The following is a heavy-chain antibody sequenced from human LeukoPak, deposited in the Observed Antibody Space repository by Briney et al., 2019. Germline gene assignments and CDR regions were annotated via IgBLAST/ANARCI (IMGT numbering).Heavy chain of an antibody. J-gene: IGHJ3*02. V-gene: IGHV3-53*01. D-gene: IGHD3-10*01. CDR3: ARDHITMARGVIYDAFDI. CDR1: GFTVSSNY. Sequence: GGSLRLSCAASGFTVSSNYMSWVRQAPGKGLEWVSVIYSGGSTYDADSVKGRFTISRDNSKNTLYLQMSSLRAEDTAVYYCARDHITMARGVIYDAFDIWGQGTMVTVSS. CDR2: IYSGGST.